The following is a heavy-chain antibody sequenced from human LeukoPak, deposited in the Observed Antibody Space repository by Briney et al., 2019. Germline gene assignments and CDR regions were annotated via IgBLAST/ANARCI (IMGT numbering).Heavy chain of an antibody. CDR3: ARGRPYFDY. CDR1: GGSVSSSSYY. V-gene: IGHV4-39*07. CDR2: IYYSGST. J-gene: IGHJ4*02. Sequence: PSGTLSLTCTVSGGSVSSSSYYWGWIRQPPGKGLEWIGSIYYSGSTYYNPSLKSRVTISVDTSKNQFSLKLTSLTAADTAVYYCARGRPYFDYWGQGTLVTVSS.